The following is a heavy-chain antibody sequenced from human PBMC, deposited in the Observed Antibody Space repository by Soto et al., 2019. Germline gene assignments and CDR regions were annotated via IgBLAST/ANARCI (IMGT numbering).Heavy chain of an antibody. Sequence: QLQLQESGSGLVKPSQTLSLTCAVSGGSISSGGYSWSWIRQPPGKGLEWIGYIYHSGSTYYNPSLKSXXTXSXDRSKNQFSLKLSSVTAADTAVYYCARRMVNGAFDIWGQGTMVTVSS. D-gene: IGHD5-18*01. CDR2: IYHSGST. J-gene: IGHJ3*02. CDR1: GGSISSGGYS. V-gene: IGHV4-30-2*01. CDR3: ARRMVNGAFDI.